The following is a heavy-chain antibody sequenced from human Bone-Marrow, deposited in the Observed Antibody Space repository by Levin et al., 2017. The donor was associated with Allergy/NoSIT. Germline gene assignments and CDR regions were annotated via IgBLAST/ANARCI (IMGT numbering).Heavy chain of an antibody. D-gene: IGHD3-10*01. V-gene: IGHV3-21*01. J-gene: IGHJ5*02. Sequence: PGGSLRLSCEASGFSLATYTMNWVRQAPGKGLEWVSSISRSGSYIYYADSVKGRFTVSRDNAKNSLFLQMNSLRAEDTAVYYCARDASGSYDNWFDPLGPGNPGHRLL. CDR1: GFSLATYT. CDR2: ISRSGSYI. CDR3: ARDASGSYDNWFDP.